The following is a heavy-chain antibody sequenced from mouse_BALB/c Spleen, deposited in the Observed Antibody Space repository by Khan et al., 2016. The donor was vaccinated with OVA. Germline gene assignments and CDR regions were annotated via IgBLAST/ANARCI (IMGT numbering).Heavy chain of an antibody. V-gene: IGHV3-2*02. CDR2: ISYSGST. J-gene: IGHJ2*01. CDR3: ARGDYFDY. CDR1: GYSITSDYA. Sequence: VQLKESGPGLVKPSQSLSLTCTVTGYSITSDYAWNWIRQFPGNKLEWMGYISYSGSTSYNPSLKSRISITRDTSKNQFFLQLNSVTTEDTATDYCARGDYFDYWGQGTTVTVSS.